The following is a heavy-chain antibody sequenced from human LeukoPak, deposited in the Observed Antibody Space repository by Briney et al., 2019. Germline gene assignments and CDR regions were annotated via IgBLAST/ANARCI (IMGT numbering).Heavy chain of an antibody. CDR2: ISSSSSYI. J-gene: IGHJ5*02. Sequence: GGSLRLSCAASGFTFSNYSMNWVRQAPGKGLEWVSSISSSSSYIYYADSVKGRFTISRDNAKSSLYLQMNSLRAEDTAVYYCARRQSYYDSSGYVANWFDPWGQGTLVTVSS. CDR1: GFTFSNYS. V-gene: IGHV3-21*04. CDR3: ARRQSYYDSSGYVANWFDP. D-gene: IGHD3-22*01.